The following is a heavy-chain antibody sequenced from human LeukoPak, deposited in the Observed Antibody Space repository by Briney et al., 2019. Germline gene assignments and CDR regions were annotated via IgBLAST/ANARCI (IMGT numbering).Heavy chain of an antibody. CDR2: INPNSGGT. V-gene: IGHV1-2*04. J-gene: IGHJ6*04. CDR3: SRAVVRGVHYYGMDV. D-gene: IGHD3-10*01. Sequence: ASVTVSCKASGYTFTGYYMHWVRQAPGQGLEWMGWINPNSGGTNYAQKFQGWVTMTRDTSISTAYMELSRLRSDDTAVYYCSRAVVRGVHYYGMDVWGKGTTVTVSS. CDR1: GYTFTGYY.